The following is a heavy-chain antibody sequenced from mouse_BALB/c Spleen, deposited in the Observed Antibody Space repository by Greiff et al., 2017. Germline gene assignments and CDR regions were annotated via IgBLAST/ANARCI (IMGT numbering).Heavy chain of an antibody. CDR2: ISYSGST. D-gene: IGHD2-14*01. CDR3: ARNRLYYFDY. CDR1: GYSITSDYA. Sequence: EVQLQESGPGLVKPSQSLSLTCTVTGYSITSDYAWNWIRQFPGNKLEWMGYISYSGSTSYNPSLKSRISITRDTSKNQFFLQLNSVTTEDTATYYCARNRLYYFDYWGQGTTLTVSS. J-gene: IGHJ2*01. V-gene: IGHV3-2*02.